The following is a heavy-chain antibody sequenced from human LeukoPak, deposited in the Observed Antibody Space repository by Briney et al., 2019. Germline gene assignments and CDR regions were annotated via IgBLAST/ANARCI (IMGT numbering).Heavy chain of an antibody. D-gene: IGHD3-22*01. CDR1: GFTFSSYG. V-gene: IGHV3-33*01. J-gene: IGHJ3*02. CDR2: IWYDGSNK. CDR3: ARGGNNGRVVVMYVDAFDI. Sequence: PGGSLRLSCAASGFTFSSYGMHWVRQAPGKGLEWVAVIWYDGSNKYYADSVKGRFTISRDNSKNTLYLQMNSLRAEDTAVYYCARGGNNGRVVVMYVDAFDIWGQGTMVTVSS.